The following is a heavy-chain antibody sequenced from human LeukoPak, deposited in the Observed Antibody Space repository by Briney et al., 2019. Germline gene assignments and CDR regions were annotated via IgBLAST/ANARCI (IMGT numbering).Heavy chain of an antibody. D-gene: IGHD6-19*01. Sequence: GGSLRLSCAASGFSFSSYAMSWVRQAPGKGLEWVSAISGSGGSTYYADPVKGRFTISRDNSKNTLYLQMNSLRAEDTAVYYCAKDRSAVAATGYFDYWGQGTLVTVSS. CDR1: GFSFSSYA. V-gene: IGHV3-23*01. J-gene: IGHJ4*02. CDR3: AKDRSAVAATGYFDY. CDR2: ISGSGGST.